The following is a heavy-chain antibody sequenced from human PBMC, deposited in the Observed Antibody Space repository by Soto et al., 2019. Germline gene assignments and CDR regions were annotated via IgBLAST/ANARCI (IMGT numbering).Heavy chain of an antibody. J-gene: IGHJ5*02. CDR3: VRERGDSWFDP. CDR1: GGSISSGDYY. CDR2: IYYSGST. Sequence: SETLSLTCTVSGGSISSGDYYWSWIRQPPGKGLEWIGYIYYSGSTFYNPSLKNRVTISLDTSKIQFSLKLSSVTAADTAVYYCVRERGDSWFDPWGQGTLVTVSS. V-gene: IGHV4-30-4*01.